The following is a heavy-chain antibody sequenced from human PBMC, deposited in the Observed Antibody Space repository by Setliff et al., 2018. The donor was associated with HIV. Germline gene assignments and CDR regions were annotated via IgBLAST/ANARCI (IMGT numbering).Heavy chain of an antibody. CDR1: GGTFSSYA. J-gene: IGHJ2*01. Sequence: SVKVSCKASGGTFSSYAISWVRQAPGQGLEWMGGIIPILGIANYAQKFQGRVTITADKSTSTAYMELSILRSEDTAVYYCARVREDQLPPHPNWYFELWGSGTVVTVA. D-gene: IGHD2-2*01. V-gene: IGHV1-69*10. CDR2: IIPILGIA. CDR3: ARVREDQLPPHPNWYFEL.